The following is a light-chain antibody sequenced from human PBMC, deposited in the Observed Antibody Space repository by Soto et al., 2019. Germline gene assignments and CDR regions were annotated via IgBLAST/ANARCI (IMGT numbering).Light chain of an antibody. CDR1: SSDVGGYNY. CDR3: SSYTSSSTLGVV. CDR2: DVS. V-gene: IGLV2-14*01. J-gene: IGLJ2*01. Sequence: QSALTPPASVSGSPGQSITISCTGTSSDVGGYNYVSWYQQHPGKAPKLLIYDVSNRPSGVSNRFSGSKSGNTASLSISGLQAEDEADYYCSSYTSSSTLGVVFGGGTQLTVL.